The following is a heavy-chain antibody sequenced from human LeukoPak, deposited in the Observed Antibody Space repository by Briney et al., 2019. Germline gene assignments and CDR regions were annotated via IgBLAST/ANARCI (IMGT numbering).Heavy chain of an antibody. V-gene: IGHV3-48*04. D-gene: IGHD6-13*01. CDR3: ARDQDLSIAAAGSGGFDY. CDR2: ISSSGSTI. Sequence: GGSLRLSCAASGFTFSSYAMSWVRQAPGKGLEWVSYISSSGSTIYYADSVKGRFTISRDNAKNSLYLQMNSLRAEDTAVYYCARDQDLSIAAAGSGGFDYWGQGTLVTVSS. CDR1: GFTFSSYA. J-gene: IGHJ4*02.